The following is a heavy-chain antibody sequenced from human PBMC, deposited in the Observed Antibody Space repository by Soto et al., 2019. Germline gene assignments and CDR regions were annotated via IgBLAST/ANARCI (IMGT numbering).Heavy chain of an antibody. CDR3: ASQDYYYGSGSYGFDY. D-gene: IGHD3-10*01. CDR2: IYYSGST. CDR1: GGSISSSSYY. V-gene: IGHV4-39*01. Sequence: SETLSLTCTVSGGSISSSSYYWGWIRQPPGKGLEWIGSIYYSGSTYYNPSLKSRVTISVATSKNQFSLKLSSVTAADTAVYYCASQDYYYGSGSYGFDYWGQGTLVTVSS. J-gene: IGHJ4*02.